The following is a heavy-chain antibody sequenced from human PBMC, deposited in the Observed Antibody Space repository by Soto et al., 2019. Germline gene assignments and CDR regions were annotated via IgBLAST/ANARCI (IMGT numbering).Heavy chain of an antibody. D-gene: IGHD5-12*01. CDR3: ARDGLEYSGYDIDY. CDR2: TWYDGSNE. J-gene: IGHJ4*02. V-gene: IGHV3-33*01. CDR1: GFTFSNYA. Sequence: PGGSLRLSCAASGFTFSNYAMHWVRQAPGKGLEWVAVTWYDGSNENYADSVKGRFTISRDNSKNTLYLQMNSLRAEDTAVYYCARDGLEYSGYDIDYWGQGTLVTVSS.